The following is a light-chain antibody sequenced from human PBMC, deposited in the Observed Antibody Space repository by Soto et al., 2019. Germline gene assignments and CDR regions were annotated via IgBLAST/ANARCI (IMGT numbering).Light chain of an antibody. J-gene: IGLJ2*01. CDR2: SNN. V-gene: IGLV1-44*01. CDR3: AAWDDSLNGVV. CDR1: SSNIGTNT. Sequence: QSVLTQPPSASGTPGQRVTISCSGSSSNIGTNTVHWYQQLPGTAPKIFIYSNNQRPSGVPDRFSGSKSGTSASLAISGLQSEDGADYFCAAWDDSLNGVVFGGGTKLTVL.